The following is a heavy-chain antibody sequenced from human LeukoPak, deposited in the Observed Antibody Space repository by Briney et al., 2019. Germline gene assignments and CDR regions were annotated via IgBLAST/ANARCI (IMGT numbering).Heavy chain of an antibody. D-gene: IGHD6-6*01. V-gene: IGHV3-66*01. Sequence: GGSLRLSCAASGFTVSTNYMNWVRQAPGKGLEWGSVIYSGGSSYFADSVKGRFTFSRDNSKNTLYLQMNSLRADDTAVYYCARGASSSDYYGLDVWGQGTTVTVSS. CDR2: IYSGGSS. CDR3: ARGASSSDYYGLDV. J-gene: IGHJ6*02. CDR1: GFTVSTNY.